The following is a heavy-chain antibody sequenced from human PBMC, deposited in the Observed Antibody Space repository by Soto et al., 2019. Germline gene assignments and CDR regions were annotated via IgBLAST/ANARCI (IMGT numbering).Heavy chain of an antibody. CDR1: GGSISSYY. CDR2: IYYSGST. D-gene: IGHD6-19*01. J-gene: IGHJ5*02. Sequence: PSETLSLTCTVSGGSISSYYWSWIRQPPGKGLEWIGYIYYSGSTNYNPSLKSRVTISVDTSKNQFSLKLSSVTAADTAVYYCASGGWYGNWFDPWGQGTLVTVSS. V-gene: IGHV4-59*01. CDR3: ASGGWYGNWFDP.